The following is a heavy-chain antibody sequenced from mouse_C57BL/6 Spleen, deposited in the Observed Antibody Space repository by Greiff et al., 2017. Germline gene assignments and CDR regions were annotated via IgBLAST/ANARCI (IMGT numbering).Heavy chain of an antibody. Sequence: EVKVEESGGGLVQPGGSMKLSCAASGFTFSDAWMDWVRQSPEKGLEWVAEIRNKANNHATYYAESVKGRFTISRDDSKSSVYLQMNSLRAEETCIYYCTRPRDGRSFGWYFDFRGKGNTV. CDR3: TRPRDGRSFGWYFDF. D-gene: IGHD1-1*01. CDR1: GFTFSDAW. V-gene: IGHV6-6*01. CDR2: IRNKANNHAT. J-gene: IGHJ1*03.